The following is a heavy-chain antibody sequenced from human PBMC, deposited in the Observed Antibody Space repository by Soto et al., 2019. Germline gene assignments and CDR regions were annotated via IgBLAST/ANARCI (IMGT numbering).Heavy chain of an antibody. V-gene: IGHV5-51*01. CDR1: GYSFTTYW. CDR3: ARQSTSAPKEY. Sequence: PGESLKISCKGSGYSFTTYWIAWVRQMPGKGLEWVGVVYPGDSDTRYSPSFEGHVTISVDKSISTAFLQWNSLKASDNAIYFCARQSTSAPKEYWGQGTLVNVSS. D-gene: IGHD3-10*01. J-gene: IGHJ4*01. CDR2: VYPGDSDT.